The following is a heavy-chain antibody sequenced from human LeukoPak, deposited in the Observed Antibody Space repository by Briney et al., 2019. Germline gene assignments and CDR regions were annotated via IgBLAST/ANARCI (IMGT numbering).Heavy chain of an antibody. CDR2: ISGNGGSA. Sequence: GGSPRLSCAASGFTFSRIAMGWVRQAPGKGLEWVSSISGNGGSAYFAGSVRGRFTISRDNSKNTVSLHMSSLRVEDTAVYYCAYHPGVQFDFWGQGTLVTVSS. J-gene: IGHJ4*02. CDR1: GFTFSRIA. V-gene: IGHV3-23*01. D-gene: IGHD2-8*01. CDR3: AYHPGVQFDF.